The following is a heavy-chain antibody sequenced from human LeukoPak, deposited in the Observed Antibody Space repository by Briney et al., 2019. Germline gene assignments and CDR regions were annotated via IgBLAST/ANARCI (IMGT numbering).Heavy chain of an antibody. J-gene: IGHJ5*02. CDR2: ISYDGSKK. CDR3: AKDQGTIFGVVPLDR. D-gene: IGHD3-3*01. V-gene: IGHV3-30*18. CDR1: GFTFSSYG. Sequence: GGSLRLSCAASGFTFSSYGMHWVRQAPGKGLEWVAVISYDGSKKKYADSVKGRFTISRDNSKNTLYVQMNSLRGEDTAVYYCAKDQGTIFGVVPLDRWGQGTLVTVSS.